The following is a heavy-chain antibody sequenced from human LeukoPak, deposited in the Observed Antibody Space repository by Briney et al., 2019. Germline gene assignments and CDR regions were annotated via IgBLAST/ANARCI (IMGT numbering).Heavy chain of an antibody. D-gene: IGHD6-13*01. CDR3: AKDWSGSRTSYNWFDS. CDR2: ISGRGGSV. Sequence: GGSLRLSCTVSGLTSSNYAMSWVRQAPGKGLEWLSSISGRGGSVYYVGAVRGRFTTSRDNSQTILYLEMKNLRAEDTAVYYCAKDWSGSRTSYNWFDSWGQGTPVTVSS. J-gene: IGHJ5*01. V-gene: IGHV3-23*01. CDR1: GLTSSNYA.